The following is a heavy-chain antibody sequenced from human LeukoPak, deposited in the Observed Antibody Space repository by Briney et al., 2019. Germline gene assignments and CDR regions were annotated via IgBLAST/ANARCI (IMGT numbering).Heavy chain of an antibody. Sequence: ASVKVSCKASGYTFTNYGISWVRQAPGQGLEWMGWISAYNGNTNYAQKLQGRVTMTTDTSTSTAYMELRSLRSDDTAVYYCARGSSGWYIGWFDPWGQGTLVTVSS. V-gene: IGHV1-18*01. CDR2: ISAYNGNT. CDR1: GYTFTNYG. CDR3: ARGSSGWYIGWFDP. J-gene: IGHJ5*02. D-gene: IGHD6-19*01.